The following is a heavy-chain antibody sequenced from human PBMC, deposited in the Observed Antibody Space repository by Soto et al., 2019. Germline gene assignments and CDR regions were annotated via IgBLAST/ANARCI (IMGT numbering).Heavy chain of an antibody. CDR1: GFTVSNNY. V-gene: IGHV3-66*01. D-gene: IGHD1-1*01. Sequence: ELQVVASGGGLVQPGGSLSLSCAASGFTVSNNYVRWVRQAPGKGLEWVSLIFNNGDTRYADSVKGTFTISRDNSSNTLYLQMNSLRVDDTAVDYCARDRSYNWVGGQGIHVTVSS. J-gene: IGHJ4*02. CDR3: ARDRSYNWV. CDR2: IFNNGDT.